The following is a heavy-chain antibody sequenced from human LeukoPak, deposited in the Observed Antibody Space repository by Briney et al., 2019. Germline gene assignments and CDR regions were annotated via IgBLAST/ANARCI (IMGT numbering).Heavy chain of an antibody. V-gene: IGHV3-48*01. CDR1: GFTFSSYS. CDR2: ISSSSSTI. Sequence: PGGSLRLSCAASGFTFSSYSMNWVRQAPGKGLEWVSYISSSSSTIYYADSVKGRFTISRDNSRNTVYLQMNSLRVEDTAVYYCAKDVQLAAAIYYFDYWGQGTPVTVSS. J-gene: IGHJ4*02. D-gene: IGHD6-13*01. CDR3: AKDVQLAAAIYYFDY.